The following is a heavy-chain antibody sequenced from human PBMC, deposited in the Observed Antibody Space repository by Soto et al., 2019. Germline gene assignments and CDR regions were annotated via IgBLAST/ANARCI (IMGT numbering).Heavy chain of an antibody. V-gene: IGHV4-61*08. CDR3: ARVLRGSGRRKNYYYYYMDV. CDR2: IYYSGST. Sequence: PSETLSLTCTFSGCSISSGGYYWSWIRQHPGKGLEWIGYIYYSGSTNYNPSLKSRVTISVDTSKNQFSLKLSSVTAADTAVYYCARVLRGSGRRKNYYYYYMDVWGKGTTVTVSS. D-gene: IGHD3-10*01. CDR1: GCSISSGGYY. J-gene: IGHJ6*03.